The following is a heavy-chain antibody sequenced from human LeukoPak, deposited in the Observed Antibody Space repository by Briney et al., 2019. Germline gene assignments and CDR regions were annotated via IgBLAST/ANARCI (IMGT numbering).Heavy chain of an antibody. J-gene: IGHJ5*02. D-gene: IGHD3-3*01. Sequence: SETLSLTCAVYGGSFSGYYWSWIRQPPGKGLEWIGEINHSGSTNYNPSLKSRVTISVDTSKNQFSLKLSSVTAADTAVYYCARDPLDFWSGYGKLNWFDPWGQGTLVTVSS. CDR3: ARDPLDFWSGYGKLNWFDP. CDR2: INHSGST. CDR1: GGSFSGYY. V-gene: IGHV4-34*01.